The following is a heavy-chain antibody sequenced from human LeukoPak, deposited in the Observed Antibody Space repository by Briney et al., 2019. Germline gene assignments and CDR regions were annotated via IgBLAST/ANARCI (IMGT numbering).Heavy chain of an antibody. J-gene: IGHJ4*02. CDR3: ARARRLVSSILRAQIEFDY. Sequence: ASVKVSCKASGYTFTSYYMHWVRQAPGQGLEWMGIINPSGGSTSYAQKFQGRVTMTRDTSTSTVYMELSSLRSEDTAVYYCARARRLVSSILRAQIEFDYWGQGTLVTVSS. CDR1: GYTFTSYY. D-gene: IGHD6-6*01. V-gene: IGHV1-46*01. CDR2: INPSGGST.